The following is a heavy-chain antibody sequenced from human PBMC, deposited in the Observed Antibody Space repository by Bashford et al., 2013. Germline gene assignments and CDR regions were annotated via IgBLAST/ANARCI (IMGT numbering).Heavy chain of an antibody. J-gene: IGHJ4*02. V-gene: IGHV3-49*03. CDR3: AREGGGITGVRGDVDY. D-gene: IGHD3-10*01. Sequence: GGSLRLSCTASGFTFGDYSMSWFRQAPGKGLEWVAFIRRTAFGGTTEYAASVKGRFTISRDDSKSIVYLQMDSLKTEDTAVFYCAREGGGITGVRGDVDYWGQGTLVTVSS. CDR1: GFTFGDYS. CDR2: IRRTAFGGTT.